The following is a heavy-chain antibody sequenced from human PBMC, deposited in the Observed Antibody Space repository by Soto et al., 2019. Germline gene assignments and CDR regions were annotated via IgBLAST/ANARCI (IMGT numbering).Heavy chain of an antibody. CDR2: IIPMFGTA. CDR1: GDTFSSYA. CDR3: ARVVPAHYYDSSGYNSPLDY. Sequence: QVQLVQSGAEVKKPGSSVKVSCKASGDTFSSYAINWVRQAPGQGLEWMGGIIPMFGTANYAQKFKGSVTSNAGESTSSVYMELGSLRSEDTAVYYCARVVPAHYYDSSGYNSPLDYWGQGTLVTVSS. J-gene: IGHJ4*02. D-gene: IGHD3-22*01. V-gene: IGHV1-69*01.